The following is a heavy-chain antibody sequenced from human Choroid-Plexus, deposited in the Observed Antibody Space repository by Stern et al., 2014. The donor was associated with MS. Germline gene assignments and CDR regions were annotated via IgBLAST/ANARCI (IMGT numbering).Heavy chain of an antibody. CDR3: AKDRQYLTYFFDH. Sequence: VQLVESGGGVVQPGRPLRLSCVASGFTFGSCAMHWVRQAPGKGLEWVAGVSYDGSKKYYADSGKGRFAISRENSQNTLYMQMSSLRPEDTAVYYGAKDRQYLTYFFDHWGQGSLVTVSS. CDR1: GFTFGSCA. J-gene: IGHJ5*02. V-gene: IGHV3-30*18. D-gene: IGHD2/OR15-2a*01. CDR2: VSYDGSKK.